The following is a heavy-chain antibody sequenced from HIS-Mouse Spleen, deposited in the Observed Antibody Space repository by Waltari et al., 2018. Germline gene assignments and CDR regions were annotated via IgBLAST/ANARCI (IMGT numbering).Heavy chain of an antibody. Sequence: VQLVESGGGLVQPGGSLRLSCAASGFTFSSYWMSWVRQAPGKGLEWIGEINHSGSTNYNPSLKSRVTISVDTSKNQFSLKLSSVTAADTAVYYCAGYNWNYGTDYWGQGTLVTVSS. J-gene: IGHJ4*02. CDR1: GFTFSSYW. CDR3: AGYNWNYGTDY. CDR2: INHSGST. V-gene: IGHV4-34*08. D-gene: IGHD1-7*01.